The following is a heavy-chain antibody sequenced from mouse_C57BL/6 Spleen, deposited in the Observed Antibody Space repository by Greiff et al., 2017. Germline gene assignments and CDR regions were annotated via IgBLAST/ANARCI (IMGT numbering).Heavy chain of an antibody. CDR1: GYAFSSSW. D-gene: IGHD2-3*01. CDR3: ARGDDGYYPLFDD. Sequence: QVQLQQSGPELVKPGASVKISCKASGYAFSSSWMNWVKQRPGKGLEWIGRIYPGDGDTNYNGKFKGKATLTADKSSSTAYMQLSSLTSEDSAVYFCARGDDGYYPLFDDWGQGTTLTVSS. J-gene: IGHJ2*01. CDR2: IYPGDGDT. V-gene: IGHV1-82*01.